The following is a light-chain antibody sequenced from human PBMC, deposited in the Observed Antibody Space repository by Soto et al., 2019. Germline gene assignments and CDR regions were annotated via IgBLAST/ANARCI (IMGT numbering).Light chain of an antibody. Sequence: DIQLTPSPSFLSASVGDRVTIACRASQGISRSLVWYQQQPGKAPKVLIYAASTLQSVVPSRFSGSGSGTEFTLTISSLQPEDYATYYCQQHNSFPRSFGQGTKLEIK. V-gene: IGKV1-9*01. CDR2: AAS. CDR1: QGISRS. CDR3: QQHNSFPRS. J-gene: IGKJ2*01.